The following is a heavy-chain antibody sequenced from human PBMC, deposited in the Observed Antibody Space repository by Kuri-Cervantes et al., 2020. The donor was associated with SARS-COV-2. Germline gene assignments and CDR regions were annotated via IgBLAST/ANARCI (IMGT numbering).Heavy chain of an antibody. D-gene: IGHD3-22*01. J-gene: IGHJ4*02. CDR2: ISAYNGNT. CDR1: GYTFTSYG. Sequence: ASVKVSCKASGYTFTSYGISWVRQAPGQGLEWMGWISAYNGNTNYAQKLQGRVTMTTDTSTSTAYMELRSLRSDDTAVYYCARDPNYDSSGYYGLTFDYWGQGTLVTSPQ. V-gene: IGHV1-18*01. CDR3: ARDPNYDSSGYYGLTFDY.